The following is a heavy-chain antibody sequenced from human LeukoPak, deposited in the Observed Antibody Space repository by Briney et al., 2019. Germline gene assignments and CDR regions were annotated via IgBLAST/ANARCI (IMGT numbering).Heavy chain of an antibody. D-gene: IGHD6-6*01. CDR3: ARGWVGTLSSYYYGMDV. Sequence: GASVKVSCKASGYTLTDYYMHWERQAPGQGLEWMGWINPNSGGTNYAQKFQGRVTMTRDTSISTAYMELSRLRSDDTAVYYCARGWVGTLSSYYYGMDVWGQGTTVTVSS. V-gene: IGHV1-2*02. CDR1: GYTLTDYY. J-gene: IGHJ6*02. CDR2: INPNSGGT.